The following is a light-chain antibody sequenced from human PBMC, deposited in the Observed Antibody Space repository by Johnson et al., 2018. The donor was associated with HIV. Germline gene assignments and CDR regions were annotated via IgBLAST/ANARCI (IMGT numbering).Light chain of an antibody. CDR2: ENN. V-gene: IGLV1-51*02. CDR1: SSNIGNNY. CDR3: GTWDSSLSAEV. Sequence: QSVLTQPPSVSAAPGQKVTISCSGSSSNIGNNYVSWYQQLPGTAPQLLIYENNKRPSWIPDRFSGSKSGTSATLGITGLQTGDEADYYCGTWDSSLSAEVFGTGTKVTVL. J-gene: IGLJ1*01.